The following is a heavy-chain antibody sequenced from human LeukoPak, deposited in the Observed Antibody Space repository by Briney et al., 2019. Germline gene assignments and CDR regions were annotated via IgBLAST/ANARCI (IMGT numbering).Heavy chain of an antibody. V-gene: IGHV3-30*02. J-gene: IGHJ5*01. CDR1: GFSFSSYC. CDR3: AKVRFSDSGRDGLDS. Sequence: GGSLRLSCAASGFSFSSYCMHWVRQASGRGLEWVAFIRYDGSNKDYADSVKGRFTISRDNSKNTLYLEMNSLRAEDTAVYHCAKVRFSDSGRDGLDSWGQGTLVTVSS. CDR2: IRYDGSNK. D-gene: IGHD5-12*01.